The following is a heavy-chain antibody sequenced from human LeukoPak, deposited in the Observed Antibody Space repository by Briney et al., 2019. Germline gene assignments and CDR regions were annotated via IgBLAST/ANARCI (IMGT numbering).Heavy chain of an antibody. J-gene: IGHJ3*02. CDR2: IYYSGST. CDR3: AMRDIVVVPAANDAFDI. CDR1: GGSISSSSYY. V-gene: IGHV4-39*07. D-gene: IGHD2-2*01. Sequence: SETLSLTCTVSGGSISSSSYYWGWIRQPPGKGLEWIGSIYYSGSTYYNPSLKSRVTISVDTSKNQFSLKLSSVTAADTAVYYCAMRDIVVVPAANDAFDIWGQGTMVTVSS.